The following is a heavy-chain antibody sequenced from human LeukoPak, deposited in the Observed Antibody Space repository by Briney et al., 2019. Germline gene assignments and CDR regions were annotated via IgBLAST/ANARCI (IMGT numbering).Heavy chain of an antibody. D-gene: IGHD6-6*01. CDR2: ISASGGTT. Sequence: GGSLRLSCAASGFTFSSYAMSWVRQAPGKGLEWVSAISASGGTTYYADSVKGRITISRDNSKNTLYLQMNSLRAEDTAVYYCARGLGDSSSSGNFDYWGQGTLVTVSS. V-gene: IGHV3-23*01. CDR3: ARGLGDSSSSGNFDY. CDR1: GFTFSSYA. J-gene: IGHJ4*02.